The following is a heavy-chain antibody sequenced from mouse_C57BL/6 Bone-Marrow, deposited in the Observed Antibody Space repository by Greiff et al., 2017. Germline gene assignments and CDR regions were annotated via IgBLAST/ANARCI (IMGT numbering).Heavy chain of an antibody. J-gene: IGHJ4*01. CDR2: ISNLAYSI. D-gene: IGHD2-3*01. CDR1: GFTFSDYG. CDR3: ARRGMVAMDY. Sequence: EVQLQQSGGGLVQPGGSLKLSCAASGFTFSDYGMAWVRQAPRKGPEWVAFISNLAYSIYYADTVTGRFTISRENAKNTLYLEMSSLRSEDTAMYYCARRGMVAMDYWGQGTSVTVSS. V-gene: IGHV5-15*01.